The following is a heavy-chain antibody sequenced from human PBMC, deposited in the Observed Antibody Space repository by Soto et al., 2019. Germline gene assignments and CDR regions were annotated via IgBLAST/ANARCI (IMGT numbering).Heavy chain of an antibody. CDR2: ISAGNGNT. Sequence: ASVKVSCKASGYTFTSYAMHWVRQAPGQRLEWMGWISAGNGNTKYSQKFQGRVTITRDTSASTAYMELSSLRSEDTAVYYCARPLQLVRGAVIPDDWGQGTRVTVYS. D-gene: IGHD6-6*01. CDR3: ARPLQLVRGAVIPDD. V-gene: IGHV1-3*01. CDR1: GYTFTSYA. J-gene: IGHJ4*02.